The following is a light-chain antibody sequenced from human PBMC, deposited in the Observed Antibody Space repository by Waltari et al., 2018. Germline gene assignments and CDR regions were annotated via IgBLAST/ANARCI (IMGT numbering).Light chain of an antibody. CDR3: QQYHTTPYT. J-gene: IGKJ2*01. Sequence: IVITKSPDSLAVSLGERATINCKSSLSVLYSPNNKNYLAGYHHKPGQPPKFLLYWSATREAGVPDRFSGSGSGTDFTLTINSLQAEDVAVYYCQQYHTTPYTFGQGTKLEIK. V-gene: IGKV4-1*01. CDR1: LSVLYSPNNKNY. CDR2: WSA.